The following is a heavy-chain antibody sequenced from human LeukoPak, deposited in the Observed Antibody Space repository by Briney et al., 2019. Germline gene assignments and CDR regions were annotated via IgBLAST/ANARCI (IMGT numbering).Heavy chain of an antibody. D-gene: IGHD3-22*01. J-gene: IGHJ5*02. CDR3: AREGRYYYDSSGYSSWFDP. CDR2: IYHSGST. Sequence: PSETLSLTCAVSGYSISSGYYWGWIRPPPGKGLEWIGSIYHSGSTYYNPSLKSRVTISVDTSKNQFSLKLSSVTAADTAVYYCAREGRYYYDSSGYSSWFDPWGQGTLVTVSS. CDR1: GYSISSGYY. V-gene: IGHV4-38-2*02.